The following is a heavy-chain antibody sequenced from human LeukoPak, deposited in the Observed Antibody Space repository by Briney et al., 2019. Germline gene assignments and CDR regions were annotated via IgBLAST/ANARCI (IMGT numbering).Heavy chain of an antibody. Sequence: SETLSLTCAVYGGSFSGYYWSWIRQPPGKGLEWIGEINHSGSTNYNPSLKSRVTISVDTSKNQFSLKLSSVTAADTAVYYCARRRMGDYYDSSGFHYYFDYWGQGTLVTVSS. D-gene: IGHD3-22*01. CDR3: ARRRMGDYYDSSGFHYYFDY. J-gene: IGHJ4*02. CDR1: GGSFSGYY. CDR2: INHSGST. V-gene: IGHV4-34*01.